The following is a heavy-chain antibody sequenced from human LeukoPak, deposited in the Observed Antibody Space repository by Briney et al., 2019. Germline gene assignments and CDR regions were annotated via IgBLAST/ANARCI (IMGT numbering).Heavy chain of an antibody. CDR1: GGSISSYY. Sequence: SETLSLTCTVSGGSISSYYWSWIRQPPGKGLEWIGYIYYSGSTNYNPSLKSRVTISVDTSKNQFSLKLSSVTAADTAVYYCARSDGGNSEDVWGKGTTVTISS. CDR3: ARSDGGNSEDV. V-gene: IGHV4-59*01. D-gene: IGHD4-23*01. J-gene: IGHJ6*04. CDR2: IYYSGST.